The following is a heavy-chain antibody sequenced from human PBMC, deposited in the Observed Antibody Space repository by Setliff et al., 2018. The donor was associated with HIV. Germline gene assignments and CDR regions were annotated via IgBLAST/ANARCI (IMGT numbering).Heavy chain of an antibody. V-gene: IGHV4-59*11. J-gene: IGHJ4*02. CDR3: VRDQRLSY. CDR2: VSHSGST. Sequence: SETLSLTCTVSGGSISSHYWSWIRQPPGKGLEWSGEVSHSGSTNYNPSLTSRVTISVDKSKNQFSLKLSSVTAADTAVYYCVRDQRLSYWGQGTLVTVSS. CDR1: GGSISSHY.